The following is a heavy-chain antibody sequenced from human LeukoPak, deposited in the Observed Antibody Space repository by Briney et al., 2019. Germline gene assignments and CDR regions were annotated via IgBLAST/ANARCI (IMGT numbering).Heavy chain of an antibody. D-gene: IGHD6-19*01. CDR2: INPNSGDT. CDR1: GYTFTGYY. J-gene: IGHJ6*03. Sequence: ASVKVSCKASGYTFTGYYMHWVRQAPGQGLEWMGWINPNSGDTNYAQKFQGRVTMTRDTSISTAYMELSRLRSDDTAVYYCAREDSGGQWLTYYYYYYYMDVWGKGTTVTVSS. V-gene: IGHV1-2*02. CDR3: AREDSGGQWLTYYYYYYYMDV.